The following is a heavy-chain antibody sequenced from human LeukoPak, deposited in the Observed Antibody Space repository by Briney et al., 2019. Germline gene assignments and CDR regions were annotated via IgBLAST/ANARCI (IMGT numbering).Heavy chain of an antibody. J-gene: IGHJ4*02. CDR3: ARGAAGYSYG. D-gene: IGHD5-18*01. CDR1: GGSITSYY. Sequence: SETLSLTCTVSGGSITSYYWSWIRQPPGKELEWIGHIYYSGSTNYNPSLKSRVTISIDTSKNQFSLRLSSVTAADTAVYYCARGAAGYSYGWGQGTLVTVSS. CDR2: IYYSGST. V-gene: IGHV4-59*01.